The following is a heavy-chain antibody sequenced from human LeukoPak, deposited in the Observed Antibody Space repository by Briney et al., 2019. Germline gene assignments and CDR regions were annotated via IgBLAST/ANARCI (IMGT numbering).Heavy chain of an antibody. D-gene: IGHD6-13*01. CDR2: IYYSGST. CDR3: ARHYGGSSWSLDY. CDR1: GGSISSYY. V-gene: IGHV4-59*08. Sequence: SETLSLTCTVSGGSISSYYWSWIRQPPGKGLEWIGYIYYSGSTNYNPSLKSRVTISVDTSKNQFSLKLSSVTAADTAVYYCARHYGGSSWSLDYWGQGTLVTVSS. J-gene: IGHJ4*02.